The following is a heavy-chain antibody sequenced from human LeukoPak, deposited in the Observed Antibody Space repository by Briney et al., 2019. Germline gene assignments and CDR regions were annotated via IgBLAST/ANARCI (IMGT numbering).Heavy chain of an antibody. CDR2: INHSGYT. CDR3: TIMTTGHDY. CDR1: GVSFSFYY. D-gene: IGHD4-17*01. V-gene: IGHV4-34*01. J-gene: IGHJ4*02. Sequence: TSETLSLTCAVSGVSFSFYYWSWVRQTPGKGLEWIGEINHSGYTNDSPSLKSRVTISIDTSRKQFSLNLRSVTVADTGIYYCTIMTTGHDYWGQGTLVTVSS.